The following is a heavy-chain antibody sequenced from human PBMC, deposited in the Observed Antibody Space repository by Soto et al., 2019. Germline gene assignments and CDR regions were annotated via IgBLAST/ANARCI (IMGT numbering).Heavy chain of an antibody. Sequence: GASVKVSCKASGYTFTSYDINWVRQATGQGLEWMGWMNPNSGNTGYAQRFQGRVTMTRNTSISTAYMELSSLRSEDTAVYYCARGAAVAGTDFDYWAQGTLVTVSS. CDR2: MNPNSGNT. J-gene: IGHJ4*02. CDR1: GYTFTSYD. CDR3: ARGAAVAGTDFDY. D-gene: IGHD6-19*01. V-gene: IGHV1-8*01.